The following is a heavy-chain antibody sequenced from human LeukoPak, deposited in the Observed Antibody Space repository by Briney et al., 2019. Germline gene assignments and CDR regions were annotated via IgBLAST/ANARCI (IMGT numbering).Heavy chain of an antibody. CDR2: ISGIATGGNT. CDR1: GYTFRDYA. D-gene: IGHD3-10*01. Sequence: GGSLRLSCATSGYTFRDYAMNRVRQAPGKGLEWVSAISGIATGGNTYYGDSVKGQFTISRDNSKNMLHLEMNSLRAEDTAVYYCAKGTTDYGSGYGMDVWGKGTTVTVSS. CDR3: AKGTTDYGSGYGMDV. J-gene: IGHJ6*04. V-gene: IGHV3-23*01.